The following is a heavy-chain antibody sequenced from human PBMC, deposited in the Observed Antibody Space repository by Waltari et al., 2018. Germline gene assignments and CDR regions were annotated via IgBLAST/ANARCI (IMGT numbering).Heavy chain of an antibody. CDR1: GFTFSSYA. Sequence: EVQLLESGGGLVQPGGSLRLSCAASGFTFSSYAMSWVRRAPGKGREWVSAISGSGGSTYYADSVKGRFTISRDNSKNTLYLQMNSLRAEDTAVYYCARVTGTTLYAFDIWGQGTMVTVSS. J-gene: IGHJ3*02. CDR2: ISGSGGST. CDR3: ARVTGTTLYAFDI. D-gene: IGHD1-20*01. V-gene: IGHV3-23*01.